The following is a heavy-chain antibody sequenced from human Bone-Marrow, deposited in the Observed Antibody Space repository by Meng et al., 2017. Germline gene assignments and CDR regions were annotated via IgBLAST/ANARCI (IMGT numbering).Heavy chain of an antibody. J-gene: IGHJ6*02. D-gene: IGHD6-13*01. CDR1: GFTFSSYA. V-gene: IGHV3-23*01. CDR3: AKSPYSLYYYYGMDV. CDR2: ISGSGGST. Sequence: GESLKISCAASGFTFSSYAMSWVRQAPGKGLEWVSAISGSGGSTYYADPVKGRFTISRDNSKNTLYLQMNSLRAEDTAVYYCAKSPYSLYYYYGMDVWGQGTTVTVSS.